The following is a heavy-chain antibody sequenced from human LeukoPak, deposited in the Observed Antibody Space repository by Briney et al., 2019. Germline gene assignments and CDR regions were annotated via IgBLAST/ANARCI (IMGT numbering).Heavy chain of an antibody. J-gene: IGHJ4*02. V-gene: IGHV3-23*01. CDR2: ISGSGGST. Sequence: GGSLRLSCAASGFTFSSYAMSWVRQAPGKGLEWVSAISGSGGSTYYADSVKGRFTISRDNSKNTLYLQMNSLRAEDTAVYYCVKAPRSYCSGGSCYPGHWGQGTLVTVSS. D-gene: IGHD2-15*01. CDR3: VKAPRSYCSGGSCYPGH. CDR1: GFTFSSYA.